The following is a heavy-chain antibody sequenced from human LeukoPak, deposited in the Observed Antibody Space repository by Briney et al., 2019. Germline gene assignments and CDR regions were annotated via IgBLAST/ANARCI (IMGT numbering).Heavy chain of an antibody. CDR2: IYPDDSDT. Sequence: NHGESLKISCKVSGYKFTSYWIAWVRQMPGKGLEWMGVIYPDDSDTSYSPSFQGQVSILVDKSISTAYLQWSSLTASDTAMYYCARRITAPRFGEYLYYFDSWGQGTLVTVSS. CDR1: GYKFTSYW. D-gene: IGHD3-10*02. CDR3: ARRITAPRFGEYLYYFDS. J-gene: IGHJ4*02. V-gene: IGHV5-51*01.